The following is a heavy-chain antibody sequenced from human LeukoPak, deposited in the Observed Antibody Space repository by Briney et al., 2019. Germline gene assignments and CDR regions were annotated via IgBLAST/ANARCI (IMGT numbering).Heavy chain of an antibody. CDR1: GYTFTGYY. CDR3: ARGPWEPYYYYYMDV. J-gene: IGHJ6*03. CDR2: INPNSGGT. Sequence: ASVKVSCKASGYTFTGYYMHWVRQAPGQGLEWMGWINPNSGGTNYAQKFQGRVTMTRDTSISTAYMELSRLRSDDTAVYYCARGPWEPYYYYYMDVWGKGTTVTVSS. D-gene: IGHD1-26*01. V-gene: IGHV1-2*02.